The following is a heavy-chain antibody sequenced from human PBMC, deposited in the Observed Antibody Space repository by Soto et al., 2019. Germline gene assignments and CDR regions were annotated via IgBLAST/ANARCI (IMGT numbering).Heavy chain of an antibody. CDR1: GYTFTSYG. J-gene: IGHJ6*02. CDR3: ARGGVDTPTSYYNGMDV. CDR2: ISAYNGNT. D-gene: IGHD5-18*01. Sequence: QVQLVQSGAEVKKPGASVKVSCKASGYTFTSYGISWVRQAPGQGLEWMGWISAYNGNTNYAQKLQGRVTMTTDTPTSTAYMERRSRGSNDTAVYYCARGGVDTPTSYYNGMDVWGQGTTVTVSS. V-gene: IGHV1-18*01.